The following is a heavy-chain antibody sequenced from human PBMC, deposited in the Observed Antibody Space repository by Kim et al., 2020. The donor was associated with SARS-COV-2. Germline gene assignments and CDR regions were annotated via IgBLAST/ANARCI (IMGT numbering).Heavy chain of an antibody. V-gene: IGHV4-4*07. D-gene: IGHD4-17*01. J-gene: IGHJ3*02. Sequence: NRTLTSRVTMSEDKSKNQFSRKLSSVTAADTAVYYCARSTVTTLDAFDIWGQGTMVTVSS. CDR3: ARSTVTTLDAFDI.